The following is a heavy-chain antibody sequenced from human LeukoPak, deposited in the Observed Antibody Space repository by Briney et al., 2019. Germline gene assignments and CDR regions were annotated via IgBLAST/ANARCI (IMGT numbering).Heavy chain of an antibody. V-gene: IGHV4-39*07. D-gene: IGHD6-6*01. CDR3: ARAMSIAARLQTIFDY. CDR1: GGSISSSSYY. CDR2: FYYSGST. Sequence: KPSETLSLTCTVSGGSISSSSYYWGWIRQPPGKGLEWIGSFYYSGSTYYNPSLKSRVTISVDTSKNQFSLKLRSVTAADTAVYYCARAMSIAARLQTIFDYWGQGTLVTVSS. J-gene: IGHJ4*02.